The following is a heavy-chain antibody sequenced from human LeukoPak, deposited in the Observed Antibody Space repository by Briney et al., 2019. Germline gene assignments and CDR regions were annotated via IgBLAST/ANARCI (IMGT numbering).Heavy chain of an antibody. J-gene: IGHJ5*02. CDR3: AKEWVPYYDFWSGYTNWFDP. D-gene: IGHD3-3*01. Sequence: GGSLRLSCAASGFTFSNAWMSWVRQAPGKGLEWVGRIKSKTDGGTTDYAAPVKGRFTISRDNSKNTLYLQMNSLRAEDTAVYYCAKEWVPYYDFWSGYTNWFDPWGQGTLVTVSS. CDR1: GFTFSNAW. CDR2: IKSKTDGGTT. V-gene: IGHV3-15*01.